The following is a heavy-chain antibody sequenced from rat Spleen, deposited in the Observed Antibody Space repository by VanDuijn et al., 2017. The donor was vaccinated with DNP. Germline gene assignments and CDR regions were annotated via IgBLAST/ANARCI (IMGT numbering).Heavy chain of an antibody. J-gene: IGHJ1*01. CDR3: ARKGTEGSYYWYFDF. CDR2: ISTSGGRT. V-gene: IGHV5-31*01. D-gene: IGHD1-11*01. Sequence: EVQLVESGGDLVQPGRSLRLSCVASEFTFNNYWMTWFRQVPGKGLEWVASISTSGGRTYYPDSVKGRFTLSRENAKNTLYLQMNSLRSEDTATYYCARKGTEGSYYWYFDFWGPGTMVTVSS. CDR1: EFTFNNYW.